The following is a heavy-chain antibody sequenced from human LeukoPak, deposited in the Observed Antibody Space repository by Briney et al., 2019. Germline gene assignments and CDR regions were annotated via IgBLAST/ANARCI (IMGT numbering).Heavy chain of an antibody. V-gene: IGHV3-66*01. CDR2: IYSDIRT. CDR1: GFTVSSNY. J-gene: IGHJ6*02. D-gene: IGHD2-15*01. Sequence: GGSLRLSCAASGFTVSSNYMSWVRQAPGKGLEWVSVIYSDIRTYYADSVKGRFTISRDNSKNTLYLQMNSLRAEDTAVYYCARDREYCSGGSCYPNGMDVWGQGTTVTVS. CDR3: ARDREYCSGGSCYPNGMDV.